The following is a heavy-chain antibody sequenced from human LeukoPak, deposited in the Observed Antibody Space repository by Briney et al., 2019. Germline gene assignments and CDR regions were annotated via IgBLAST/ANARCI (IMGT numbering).Heavy chain of an antibody. CDR3: AQGFTAIIY. CDR1: GFSFRGYG. Sequence: GGSLRLSCSASGFSFRGYGMQWVRQAPGKGLQWVAVVSYDGSNIDYADSVKGRFTISRDNSKTTLYLQMNSLRAEDTAVYYCAQGFTAIIYWGQGTLVTVSS. J-gene: IGHJ4*02. V-gene: IGHV3-30*03. CDR2: VSYDGSNI. D-gene: IGHD2-21*02.